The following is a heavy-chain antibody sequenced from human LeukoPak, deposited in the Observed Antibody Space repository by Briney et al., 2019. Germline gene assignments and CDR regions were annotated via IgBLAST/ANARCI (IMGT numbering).Heavy chain of an antibody. V-gene: IGHV4-59*02. CDR1: GXSVSRYY. D-gene: IGHD6-6*01. CDR3: ARGWSASSYFGY. CDR2: VYDSGSI. J-gene: IGHJ4*02. Sequence: SETLSLTCTVSGXSVSRYYWNWIRQSPGKGLEWIGYVYDSGSISFNPSLKSRVTISIDTSKNQFSLKMTSVTAADTAVYYCARGWSASSYFGYWGQGTLVTVSS.